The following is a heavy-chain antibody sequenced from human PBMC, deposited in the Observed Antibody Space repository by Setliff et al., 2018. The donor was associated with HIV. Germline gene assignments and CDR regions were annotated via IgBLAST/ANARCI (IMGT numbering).Heavy chain of an antibody. J-gene: IGHJ5*02. Sequence: SVKVSCKASGGTLSTSVIGWLRQAPGQGLEWMGGFIPMFGITQYAPKFQGSVTITADESTSTVYMELNSLRSEDTAVYYCARQKASEYSSSFWFDPWGQGTLVTVSS. CDR3: ARQKASEYSSSFWFDP. V-gene: IGHV1-69*13. CDR1: GGTLSTSV. D-gene: IGHD6-6*01. CDR2: FIPMFGIT.